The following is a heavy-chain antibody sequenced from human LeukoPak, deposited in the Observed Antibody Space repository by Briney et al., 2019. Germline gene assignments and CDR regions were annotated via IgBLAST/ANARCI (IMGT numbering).Heavy chain of an antibody. CDR2: IFVGGRT. Sequence: GGSLRLSRAASGFIDSRKYISWVRQAPGKGLGWVSVIFVGGRTYYADSVKGRFTISRDNSKDMLYLQMNSLRAEDTAVYYCARDLTGGNWFDPWGQGTLVTVSS. D-gene: IGHD1-20*01. CDR3: ARDLTGGNWFDP. CDR1: GFIDSRKY. J-gene: IGHJ5*02. V-gene: IGHV3-53*01.